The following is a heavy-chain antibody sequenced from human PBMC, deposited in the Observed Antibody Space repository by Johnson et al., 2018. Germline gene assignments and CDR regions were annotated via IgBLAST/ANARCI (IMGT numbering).Heavy chain of an antibody. CDR1: GGSISNYY. D-gene: IGHD2/OR15-2a*01. CDR3: ARGKAPRTPYAFDI. J-gene: IGHJ3*02. V-gene: IGHV4-4*07. CDR2: IYTSGST. Sequence: QVQLQESGPGLVEPSETLSLTCSVSGGSISNYYWSWIRQPAGKGLEWIGRIYTSGSTNYNPSLKSRVTMSVDTSKNQFSLKLSSGTAADTAVYYCARGKAPRTPYAFDIWGQGTMVTVSA.